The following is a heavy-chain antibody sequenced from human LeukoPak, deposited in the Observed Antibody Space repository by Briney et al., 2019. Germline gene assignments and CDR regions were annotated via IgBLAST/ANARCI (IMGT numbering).Heavy chain of an antibody. D-gene: IGHD2-15*01. V-gene: IGHV1-18*01. J-gene: IGHJ4*02. CDR3: ARVGRYCSGGSCYRPGDY. CDR2: ISAFNGNT. Sequence: GASVKVSCKAYDYTFTSYGISCVRQAPGQGLEWMGRISAFNGNTNYAQILQGRVTMTTDTSTSTAYMELRSLRSDDTAVYYCARVGRYCSGGSCYRPGDYWGQGTLVTVSS. CDR1: DYTFTSYG.